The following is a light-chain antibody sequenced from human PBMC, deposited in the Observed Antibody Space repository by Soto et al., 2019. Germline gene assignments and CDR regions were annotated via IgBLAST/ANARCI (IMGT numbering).Light chain of an antibody. CDR1: SSDVGGYNY. CDR2: EVS. Sequence: QSVLTQPPSASGSPGQSVAISCTGTSSDVGGYNYVSWYQQHPGKAPKLIIYEVSKRPSGVPDRFSGSKSGNTASLTVSGLQAEDEADYYCSSYAASNNVLFGGGTKLTVL. CDR3: SSYAASNNVL. J-gene: IGLJ2*01. V-gene: IGLV2-8*01.